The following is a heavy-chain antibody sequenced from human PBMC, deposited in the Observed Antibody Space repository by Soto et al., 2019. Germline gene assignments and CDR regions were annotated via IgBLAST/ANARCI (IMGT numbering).Heavy chain of an antibody. D-gene: IGHD3-9*01. Sequence: ETLSLTCTISGGSISVYYWSWIRQSPRQGLEWIGYVYDNGRPYYSPSLKSRVTISADTSKNQISLKLTSATAADTAVYYCARGVGSSPPRYWGRGTLVTVS. CDR3: ARGVGSSPPRY. J-gene: IGHJ4*02. V-gene: IGHV4-59*01. CDR1: GGSISVYY. CDR2: VYDNGRP.